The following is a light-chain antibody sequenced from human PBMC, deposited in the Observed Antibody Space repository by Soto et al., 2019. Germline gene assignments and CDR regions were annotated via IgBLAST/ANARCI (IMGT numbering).Light chain of an antibody. CDR1: SSDVGAYNS. V-gene: IGLV2-8*01. J-gene: IGLJ1*01. CDR3: SSFSGSNTIYV. CDR2: QVS. Sequence: QSALTQPPSASGSPGQSVAISCAGTSSDVGAYNSVSWYQQHPGKAPKLIIYQVSNRPSGVPDRFSGSKSGNTASLTVSGLQAEDEADYYCSSFSGSNTIYVFGTGTQLTVL.